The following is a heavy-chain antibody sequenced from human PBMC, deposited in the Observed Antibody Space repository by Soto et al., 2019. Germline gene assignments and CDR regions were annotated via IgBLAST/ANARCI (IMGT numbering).Heavy chain of an antibody. CDR2: IRSKANSYAT. Sequence: ESGGGLVQPGGSLKLSCAASGFTFSGSAMHWVRQASGKGLEWVGRIRSKANSYATAYAASVKGRFTISRDDSKNTAYLQMNSLKTEDTAVYYCTRQLDFWSGYYPDYWGQGTLVTVSS. CDR1: GFTFSGSA. J-gene: IGHJ4*02. D-gene: IGHD3-3*01. V-gene: IGHV3-73*01. CDR3: TRQLDFWSGYYPDY.